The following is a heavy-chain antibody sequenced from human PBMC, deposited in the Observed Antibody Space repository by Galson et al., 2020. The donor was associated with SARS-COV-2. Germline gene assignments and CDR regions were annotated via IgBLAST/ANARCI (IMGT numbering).Heavy chain of an antibody. J-gene: IGHJ5*01. CDR3: ASTPKYCPSTSGYLRRFDP. CDR1: GFTFSTYG. V-gene: IGHV3-30*03. D-gene: IGHD2-2*01. Sequence: GGSLKISCAAPGFTFSTYGLHWVRPAPGKGLAWVAVISYDGSNKYYVDSVKGRFTISRDNSKNTLYLQMNSLRAEDTAVYYGASTPKYCPSTSGYLRRFDPWGQGTLVTVSS. CDR2: ISYDGSNK.